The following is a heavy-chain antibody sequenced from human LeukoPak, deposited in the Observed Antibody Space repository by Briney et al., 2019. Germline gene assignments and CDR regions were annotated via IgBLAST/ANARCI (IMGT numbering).Heavy chain of an antibody. CDR1: GYTFTTYD. CDR3: ARGSGSYYNSARRIRYFDY. J-gene: IGHJ4*02. CDR2: MNPNSGNT. V-gene: IGHV1-8*01. D-gene: IGHD3-10*01. Sequence: ASVKVSCKASGYTFTTYDINWVRQATGQGLEWMGWMNPNSGNTGYAQKFQGRVSMTRNISISTAYMELSSLRSEDTAVYYCARGSGSYYNSARRIRYFDYWGQGTLVTVSS.